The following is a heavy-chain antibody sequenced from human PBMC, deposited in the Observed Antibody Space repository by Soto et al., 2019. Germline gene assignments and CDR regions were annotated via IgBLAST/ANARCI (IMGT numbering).Heavy chain of an antibody. V-gene: IGHV3-74*01. CDR3: ARGFYGDPTALDY. Sequence: EVQLVESEGGLVQPGGSLRLSCAASGFTFSSYYMHWVRQAPGKGLVWISRIKTDGSFSSYADSVKGRFTISRDNARNTLFLQMNSLSDDDTAVYYCARGFYGDPTALDYWGQGTLVSVSS. CDR1: GFTFSSYY. D-gene: IGHD4-17*01. CDR2: IKTDGSFS. J-gene: IGHJ4*02.